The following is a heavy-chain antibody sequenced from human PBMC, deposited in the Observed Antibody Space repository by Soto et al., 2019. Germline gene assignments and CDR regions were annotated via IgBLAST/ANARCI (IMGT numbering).Heavy chain of an antibody. D-gene: IGHD1-20*01. CDR3: AAQPITGTYFDY. CDR1: GFTFTSSA. CDR2: IVVGSGNT. J-gene: IGHJ4*02. V-gene: IGHV1-58*01. Sequence: QMQLVQSGPEVKKPGTSVKVSCKASGFTFTSSAVQWVRQARGQRLEWIGWIVVGSGNTNYAQKFQERVTITRDMSTSTAYVELSSLRSEDTAVYYCAAQPITGTYFDYWGQGTLVTVSS.